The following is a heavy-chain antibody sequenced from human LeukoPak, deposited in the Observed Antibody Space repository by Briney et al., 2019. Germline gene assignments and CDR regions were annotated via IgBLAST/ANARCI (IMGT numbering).Heavy chain of an antibody. J-gene: IGHJ6*02. CDR1: GFTFSSYA. CDR3: AKEHWWIQLMENHYYYYGMDV. V-gene: IGHV3-23*01. CDR2: ISGSGGST. Sequence: GGSLRLSCAASGFTFSSYAMSWVRQAPGKGLEWVSAISGSGGSTYYADSGKGRFTISRDNSKNTLYLQMNSLRAEDTAVYYCAKEHWWIQLMENHYYYYGMDVWGQGTTVTVSS. D-gene: IGHD5-18*01.